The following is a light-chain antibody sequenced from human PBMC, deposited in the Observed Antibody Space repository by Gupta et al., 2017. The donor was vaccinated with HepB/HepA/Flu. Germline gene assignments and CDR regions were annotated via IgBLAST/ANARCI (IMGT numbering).Light chain of an antibody. CDR3: QRGGDWPIT. Sequence: IVLTQSPATLSLSPGEGATLSCRTSQSVSTYLAWYQQKPGQAPRLLIYDSCNRATGIPARISGSGSGTDITLTISIRAPEDFVVYCCQRGGDWPITFGGGTRVE. J-gene: IGKJ4*01. V-gene: IGKV3-11*01. CDR2: DSC. CDR1: QSVSTY.